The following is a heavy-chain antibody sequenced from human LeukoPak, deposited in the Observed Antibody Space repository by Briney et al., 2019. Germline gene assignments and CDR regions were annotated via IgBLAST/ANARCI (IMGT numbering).Heavy chain of an antibody. CDR2: IRYDGSTQ. J-gene: IGHJ3*02. D-gene: IGHD5-18*01. CDR1: GFIFSTYG. CDR3: ANGYDTEAFGI. Sequence: GGSLRLYCAASGFIFSTYGMHWVRQAPGKGLEWVAFIRYDGSTQYYADSVKGRLTISRDNSKNTLYLQMNSLRAEDTAVYYCANGYDTEAFGIWGQRTMVTVSS. V-gene: IGHV3-30*02.